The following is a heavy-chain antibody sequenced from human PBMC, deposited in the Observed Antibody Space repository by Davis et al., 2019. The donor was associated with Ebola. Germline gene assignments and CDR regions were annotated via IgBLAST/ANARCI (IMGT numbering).Heavy chain of an antibody. CDR2: INHSGST. Sequence: SETLSLTCAVYGGSFSGYYWSWIRQPPGKGLERIGEINHSGSTNYNPSLKSRVTISVDTSKNQFSLKLSSVTAADTAVYYCARGPTYYYGMDVWGQGTTVTVSS. CDR3: ARGPTYYYGMDV. J-gene: IGHJ6*02. CDR1: GGSFSGYY. V-gene: IGHV4-34*01.